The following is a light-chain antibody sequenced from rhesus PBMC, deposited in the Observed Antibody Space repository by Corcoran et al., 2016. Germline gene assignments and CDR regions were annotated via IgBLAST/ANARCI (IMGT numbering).Light chain of an antibody. J-gene: IGLJ1*01. CDR1: SNDVGGYDY. Sequence: QAALTQPPSVFGSPGQSVTISCTGTSNDVGGYDYVSWYQQHPGTAPKLMIYEVSKRPSGVSDRFSGSKSGNTASLTISGLQAEDEADYYCSSYAGSNTYIFGAGTRLTVL. V-gene: IGLV2-23*01. CDR2: EVS. CDR3: SSYAGSNTYI.